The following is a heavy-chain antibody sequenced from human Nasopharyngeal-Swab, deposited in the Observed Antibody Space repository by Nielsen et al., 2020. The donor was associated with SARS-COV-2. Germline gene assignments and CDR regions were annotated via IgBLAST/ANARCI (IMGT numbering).Heavy chain of an antibody. Sequence: LSLTCAASGFTFDDYAMHWVRQAPGKGLEWVSGISWNSGTIGYADSVKGRFTISRDNAKNSLFLQMNSLRTEDTALYYCARDAARSWYNWFDPWGKGTLVTVSS. CDR3: ARDAARSWYNWFDP. J-gene: IGHJ5*02. CDR2: ISWNSGTI. CDR1: GFTFDDYA. D-gene: IGHD6-13*01. V-gene: IGHV3-9*01.